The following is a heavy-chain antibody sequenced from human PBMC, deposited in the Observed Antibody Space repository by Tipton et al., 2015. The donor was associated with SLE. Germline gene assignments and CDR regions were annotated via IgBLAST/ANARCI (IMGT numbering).Heavy chain of an antibody. Sequence: GSLRLSCAASGFSFSNYAMGWVRQAPGKGLEWVSLIYSGGYRFYADSVKGRFIISRENSRDTLYLQMGSLRPDDTAVYFCAKAPVSYSSSPYFDSWGQGTLVTVSS. V-gene: IGHV3-23*03. CDR3: AKAPVSYSSSPYFDS. CDR1: GFSFSNYA. CDR2: IYSGGYR. D-gene: IGHD6-6*01. J-gene: IGHJ4*02.